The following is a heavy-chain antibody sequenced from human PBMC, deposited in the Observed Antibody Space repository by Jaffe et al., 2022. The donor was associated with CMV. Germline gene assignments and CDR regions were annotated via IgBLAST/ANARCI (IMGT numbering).Heavy chain of an antibody. CDR2: ISGSGGST. V-gene: IGHV3-23*04. D-gene: IGHD5-18*01. Sequence: EVQLVESGGGLVQPGGSLRLSCAASGFTFSSYAMSWVRQAPGKGLEWVSAISGSGGSTYYADSVKGRFTISRDNSKNTLYLQMNSLRAEDTAVYYCAMKRGYSYGTFEFVDYWGQGTLVTVSS. J-gene: IGHJ4*02. CDR3: AMKRGYSYGTFEFVDY. CDR1: GFTFSSYA.